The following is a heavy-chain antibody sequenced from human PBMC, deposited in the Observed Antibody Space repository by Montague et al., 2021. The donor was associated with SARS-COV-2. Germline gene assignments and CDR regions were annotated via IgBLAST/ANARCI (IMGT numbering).Heavy chain of an antibody. J-gene: IGHJ4*02. D-gene: IGHD2-2*01. CDR1: GGSFSDYY. CDR2: INHSGST. V-gene: IGHV4-34*01. Sequence: SETLSLTCGVYGGSFSDYYWAWIRQPPGNGLEWIGEINHSGSTNSNPSLKSRVTISVDMSKNQFSLRVNSVTAADTAVYYCARGYRCTSVSCHPFDYWGQGTLVTVAS. CDR3: ARGYRCTSVSCHPFDY.